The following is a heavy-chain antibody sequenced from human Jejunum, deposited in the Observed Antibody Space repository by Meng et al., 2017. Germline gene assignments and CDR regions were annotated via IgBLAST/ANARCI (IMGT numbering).Heavy chain of an antibody. CDR1: GFTFSGYA. Sequence: GGSLRLSCAASGFTFSGYAMSWVRQAPGKGLEWVSAISEDGATKYYADSGKGRFTISRDNSKYTLYLQMNSLRVDDTALYYCAKGQKYDGSGNSNRVFDYWGQGTLVTVS. D-gene: IGHD3-22*01. V-gene: IGHV3-23*01. J-gene: IGHJ4*02. CDR2: ISEDGATK. CDR3: AKGQKYDGSGNSNRVFDY.